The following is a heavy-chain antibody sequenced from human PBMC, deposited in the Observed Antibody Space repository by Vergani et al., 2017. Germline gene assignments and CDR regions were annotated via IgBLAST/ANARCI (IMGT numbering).Heavy chain of an antibody. Sequence: QVQLQESGPGLVKPSETLSLTCTVSGGSISSYYWSWIRQPPGKGLEWIGYIYYSGSTNYNPSLKSRVTISVDTTKNQFSLKLSSVTAADTAVYYCARTLSVDDFWNGXYDIWGQGTMVTVSS. CDR1: GGSISSYY. CDR3: ARTLSVDDFWNGXYDI. CDR2: IYYSGST. J-gene: IGHJ3*02. V-gene: IGHV4-59*01. D-gene: IGHD3-3*01.